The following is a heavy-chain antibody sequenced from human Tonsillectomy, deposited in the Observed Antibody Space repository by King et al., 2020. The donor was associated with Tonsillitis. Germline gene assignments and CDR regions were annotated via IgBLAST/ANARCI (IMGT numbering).Heavy chain of an antibody. CDR1: GFTFSSYW. J-gene: IGHJ6*02. CDR3: ATLIKSFYYGMDV. Sequence: EVQLVESGGGLVQPGGSLRLSCTASGFTFSSYWMSWVRQAPGKGLEWVANIKQDGSEKSYVDSVKGRFTISRDNAKKSLYMQMNSLSAEDTAVYYCATLIKSFYYGMDVWGQGTTVTVSS. CDR2: IKQDGSEK. D-gene: IGHD2/OR15-2a*01. V-gene: IGHV3-7*03.